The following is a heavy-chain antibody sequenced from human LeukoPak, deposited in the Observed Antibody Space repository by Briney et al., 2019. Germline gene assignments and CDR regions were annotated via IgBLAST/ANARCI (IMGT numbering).Heavy chain of an antibody. J-gene: IGHJ4*02. Sequence: ASAKVSCKASGYTFTSYGVSWVRQAPGQGLEWMGWISGYNGNTIYAQKFQGRVTMTTDTSTSTASMELRSLRSDDTAVYYCARVGCSGGSCYSGADYWGQGTLVTVSS. CDR2: ISGYNGNT. CDR3: ARVGCSGGSCYSGADY. D-gene: IGHD2-15*01. CDR1: GYTFTSYG. V-gene: IGHV1-18*01.